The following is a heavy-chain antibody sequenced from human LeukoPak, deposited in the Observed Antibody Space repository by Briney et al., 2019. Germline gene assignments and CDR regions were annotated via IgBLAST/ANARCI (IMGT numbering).Heavy chain of an antibody. CDR1: RFTFNSYA. CDR3: ARDYHYDFWSGYSYSYYCYGMDV. CDR2: IGGSKSIT. Sequence: GGSLRLSCAASRFTFNSYAMSWVRQAPGKGLEWVSVIGGSKSITFNLGSVKGRFTISRDNSKDTLYLQINSLRAEDTAVYYCARDYHYDFWSGYSYSYYCYGMDVWGQGATITVSS. V-gene: IGHV3-23*01. D-gene: IGHD3-3*01. J-gene: IGHJ6*02.